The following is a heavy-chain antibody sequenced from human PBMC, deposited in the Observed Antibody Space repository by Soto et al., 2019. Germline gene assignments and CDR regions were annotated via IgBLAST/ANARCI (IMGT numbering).Heavy chain of an antibody. V-gene: IGHV3-23*01. CDR1: GFTFSTSA. CDR2: IRSSGGHT. J-gene: IGHJ4*02. D-gene: IGHD2-21*02. CDR3: AKVQEFCGFNCYIVDS. Sequence: GGPLSPPCVPSGFTFSTSARSWVRHVPGKGLEWAAGIRSSGGHTNYADSVKGRFTSSRDNSKDTLYLQMNSLRAEDTALYYCAKVQEFCGFNCYIVDSWGQGVLVTVSS.